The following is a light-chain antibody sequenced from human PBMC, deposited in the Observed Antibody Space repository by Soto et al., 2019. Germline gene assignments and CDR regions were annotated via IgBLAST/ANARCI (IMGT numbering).Light chain of an antibody. CDR3: QQYSSYWT. Sequence: AIRMTQSPSSLSASTGDRVTITCRASQGISSYLAWYQQKPGKAPKLLIYAASTLQSGVPSRFSGSGSGTDFTLTISCLQSEDFATYYCQQYSSYWTFAQGTKVDIK. CDR2: AAS. CDR1: QGISSY. J-gene: IGKJ1*01. V-gene: IGKV1-8*01.